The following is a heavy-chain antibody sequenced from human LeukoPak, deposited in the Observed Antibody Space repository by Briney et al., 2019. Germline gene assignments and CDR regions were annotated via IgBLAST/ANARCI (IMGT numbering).Heavy chain of an antibody. Sequence: APLKVSCKASGYGFSDNYVHWVRQAPGQGLEHMGWINPKSGDTHFSQRFKGRVTMTTDTSINTAYMEMRKLRSDDTAVYYCARGKDDSTGHYDAFDIWGHGTMVTVSS. CDR3: ARGKDDSTGHYDAFDI. V-gene: IGHV1-2*02. J-gene: IGHJ3*02. CDR1: GYGFSDNY. CDR2: INPKSGDT. D-gene: IGHD3-22*01.